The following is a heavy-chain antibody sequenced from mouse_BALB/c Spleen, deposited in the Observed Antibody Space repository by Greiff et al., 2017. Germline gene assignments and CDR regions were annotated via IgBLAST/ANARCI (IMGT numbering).Heavy chain of an antibody. CDR1: GFTFSDYY. CDR3: ARGDYGSSAYFDY. CDR2: ISDGGSYT. D-gene: IGHD1-1*01. Sequence: EVMLVESGGGLVKPGGSLKLSCAASGFTFSDYYMYWVRQTPEKRLEWVATISDGGSYTYYPDSVKGRFTISRDNAKNNLYLQMSSLKSEDTAMYYCARGDYGSSAYFDYWGQGTTLTVSS. V-gene: IGHV5-4*02. J-gene: IGHJ2*01.